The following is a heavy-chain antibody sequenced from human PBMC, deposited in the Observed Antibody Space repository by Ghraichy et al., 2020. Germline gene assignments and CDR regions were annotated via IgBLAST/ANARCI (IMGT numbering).Heavy chain of an antibody. D-gene: IGHD6-19*01. V-gene: IGHV3-23*01. J-gene: IGHJ6*02. CDR1: GFTFSSYA. CDR2: ISGSGGST. CDR3: AKVAVAGPAYYYYGMDV. Sequence: GGSLRLSCAASGFTFSSYAMSWVRQAPGKGLEWVSAISGSGGSTYYADSVKGRFTISRDNSKNTLYLQMNSLRAEDTAVYYCAKVAVAGPAYYYYGMDVWGQGTTVTVSS.